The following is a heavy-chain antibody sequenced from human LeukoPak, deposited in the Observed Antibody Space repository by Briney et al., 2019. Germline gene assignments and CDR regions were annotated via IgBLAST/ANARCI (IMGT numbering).Heavy chain of an antibody. D-gene: IGHD6-19*01. CDR2: IYYTGST. J-gene: IGHJ4*02. V-gene: IGHV4-31*03. CDR1: GGSISSGGYY. CDR3: ARSSQWLVPGYFDY. Sequence: SETLSLTCTVSGGSISSGGYYWSWIRQHPGKGLEWIGYIYYTGSTYYNPSLKSRVTISVDTSKNQFSLKLSSVTAADTAVYYCARSSQWLVPGYFDYWGQGTLVTVSS.